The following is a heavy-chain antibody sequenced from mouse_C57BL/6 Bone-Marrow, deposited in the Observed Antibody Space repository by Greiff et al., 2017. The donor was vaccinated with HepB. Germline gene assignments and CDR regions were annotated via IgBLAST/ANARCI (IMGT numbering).Heavy chain of an antibody. J-gene: IGHJ3*01. Sequence: DVQLVESGGGLVQPGGSLKLSCAASGFTFSDYYMYWVRQTPEKRLEWVAYISNGGGSTYYPDTVKGRFTISRDNAKNTLYLQMSRLKSEDTAMYYCARHEYSNYVGFAYWGQGTLVTVSA. CDR2: ISNGGGST. D-gene: IGHD2-5*01. CDR3: ARHEYSNYVGFAY. CDR1: GFTFSDYY. V-gene: IGHV5-12*01.